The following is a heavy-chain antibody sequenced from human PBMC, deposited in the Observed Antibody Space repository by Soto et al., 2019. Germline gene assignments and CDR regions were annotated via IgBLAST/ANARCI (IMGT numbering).Heavy chain of an antibody. V-gene: IGHV3-64*01. CDR1: GFTFSSYA. J-gene: IGHJ3*02. Sequence: GGSLRLSCAASGFTFSSYAMHWVRQAPGKGLEYVSAISSNGGSTYYANSVKGRFTISRDNSKNTLYLQMGSLRAEDMAVYYCARVGLTVTTAFDIWGQGTMVTVSS. D-gene: IGHD4-17*01. CDR2: ISSNGGST. CDR3: ARVGLTVTTAFDI.